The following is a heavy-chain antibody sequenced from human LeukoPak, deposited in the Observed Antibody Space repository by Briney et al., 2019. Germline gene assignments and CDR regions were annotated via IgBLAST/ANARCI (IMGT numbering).Heavy chain of an antibody. V-gene: IGHV4-39*01. CDR3: ASQLDTTGDYAGFFDS. Sequence: SETLSLTCTVSGGSIGGSSYYWGWIRQPPGKGLEWIGSIYYSGNAFYNPSLKSRVTILVDTSKNQFSLEVDSVTAADTAMYYCASQLDTTGDYAGFFDSWGQGALVTVSS. CDR2: IYYSGNA. J-gene: IGHJ4*02. CDR1: GGSIGGSSYY. D-gene: IGHD3-9*01.